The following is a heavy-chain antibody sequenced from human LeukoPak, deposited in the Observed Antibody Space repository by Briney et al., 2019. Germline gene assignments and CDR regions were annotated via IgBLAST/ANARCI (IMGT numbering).Heavy chain of an antibody. Sequence: ASVEVSCKASGYTFTSYGISWVRQAPGQGLEWMGWISAYNGNTNYAQKLQGRVTMTTDTSTSTAYMELRSLRSDDTAVYYCARYSSSHGVVPANYWGQGTLVTVSS. D-gene: IGHD2-2*01. CDR1: GYTFTSYG. V-gene: IGHV1-18*01. J-gene: IGHJ4*02. CDR2: ISAYNGNT. CDR3: ARYSSSHGVVPANY.